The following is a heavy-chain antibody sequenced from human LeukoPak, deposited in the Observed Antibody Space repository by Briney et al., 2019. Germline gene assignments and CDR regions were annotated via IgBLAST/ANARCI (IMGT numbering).Heavy chain of an antibody. CDR1: GYNFVGYY. V-gene: IGHV1-2*02. CDR3: AREYSASEH. Sequence: ASVKVSCKASGYNFVGYYLHWVRQAPGQGLEWMAWIDPYTGNTHYAQKFQGRITVTRDTSLSTTYMELNWLTSDDTALYYCAREYSASEHWGQGTLVTVSS. J-gene: IGHJ1*01. D-gene: IGHD5-12*01. CDR2: IDPYTGNT.